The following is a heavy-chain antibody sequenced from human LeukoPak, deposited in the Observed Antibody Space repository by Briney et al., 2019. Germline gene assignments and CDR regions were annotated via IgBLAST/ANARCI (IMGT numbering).Heavy chain of an antibody. J-gene: IGHJ4*02. CDR1: GYTFTSYD. CDR2: MSPNSGNT. D-gene: IGHD5-12*01. Sequence: ASVKVSCKASGYTFTSYDINWVRQATGQGLEWMGWMSPNSGNTGYAQKFQGRVTMTRNTSISTAYMELSSLRSEDTAVYYCASGSGYDQELFDYWGQGTLVTVSS. V-gene: IGHV1-8*01. CDR3: ASGSGYDQELFDY.